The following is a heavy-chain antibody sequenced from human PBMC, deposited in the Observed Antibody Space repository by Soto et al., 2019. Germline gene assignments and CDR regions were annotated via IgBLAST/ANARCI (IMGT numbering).Heavy chain of an antibody. CDR3: ARATKVSGSAQTSPDF. Sequence: SETLSLTCSLYSGSLSGYYWSWIRQPPGKGLEWIGEISPSGTTNYSPSLKSRVSISVDTSKNQFSLNLTSLTAADTAVYYCARATKVSGSAQTSPDFWGQGSLVTVSS. V-gene: IGHV4-34*01. CDR1: SGSLSGYY. J-gene: IGHJ4*02. CDR2: ISPSGTT. D-gene: IGHD6-6*01.